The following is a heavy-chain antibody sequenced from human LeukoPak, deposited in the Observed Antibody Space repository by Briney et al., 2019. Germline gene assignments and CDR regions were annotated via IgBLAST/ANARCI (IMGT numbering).Heavy chain of an antibody. CDR2: IYCNDDE. CDR3: EHRVPGDRSGFYPHFDY. Sequence: SGPTLVNPTQTLTLTYTFSGFSLSTSGVGGGWIRQPPGKALEWLALIYCNDDERYSPSLKSRLTITKATSKNQMVLTMTNMDTVDTATYFCEHRVPGDRSGFYPHFDYWGQGTLVTVSS. J-gene: IGHJ4*02. D-gene: IGHD3-22*01. V-gene: IGHV2-5*01. CDR1: GFSLSTSGVG.